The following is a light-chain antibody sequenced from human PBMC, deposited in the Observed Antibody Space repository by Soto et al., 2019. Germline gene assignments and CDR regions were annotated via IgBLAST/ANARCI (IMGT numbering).Light chain of an antibody. CDR3: QQFDSSLAT. V-gene: IGKV3-20*01. Sequence: EIVLTQSPGILSLSPGERATLSCRASQSGSSNYLAWYQQKPGQAPRLLIYGASSRATGIPDRFSGSGSGTDFTLTISRLEPEDFAVYYCQQFDSSLATFGGGTKVEIK. J-gene: IGKJ4*01. CDR2: GAS. CDR1: QSGSSNY.